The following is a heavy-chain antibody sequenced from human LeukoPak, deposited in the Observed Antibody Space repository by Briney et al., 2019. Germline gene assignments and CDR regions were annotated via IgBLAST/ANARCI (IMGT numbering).Heavy chain of an antibody. CDR3: AREQWLVSGYYYYYYYMDV. V-gene: IGHV1-2*02. CDR1: GYTFTGYY. J-gene: IGHJ6*03. D-gene: IGHD6-19*01. Sequence: ASVKVSCKASGYTFTGYYMHCVRQAPGQGLEWMGWINPNSGGTNYAQKFQGRVTMTRDTSISTAYMELSRLRSDDTAVYYCAREQWLVSGYYYYYYYMDVWGKGTTVTASS. CDR2: INPNSGGT.